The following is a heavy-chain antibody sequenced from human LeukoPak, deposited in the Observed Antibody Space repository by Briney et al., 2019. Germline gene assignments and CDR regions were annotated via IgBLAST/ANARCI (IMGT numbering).Heavy chain of an antibody. CDR2: IYYTGT. Sequence: SETLSLTCTVSGGSVTDYYWSWIRQSPGKGLEWIGYIYYTGTSYNPSLKSRVTISADTSKNQFSLKLISVTAADTAVYYCASRKLGNDYWGQGTLVAVSS. D-gene: IGHD7-27*01. CDR3: ASRKLGNDY. J-gene: IGHJ4*02. V-gene: IGHV4-59*02. CDR1: GGSVTDYY.